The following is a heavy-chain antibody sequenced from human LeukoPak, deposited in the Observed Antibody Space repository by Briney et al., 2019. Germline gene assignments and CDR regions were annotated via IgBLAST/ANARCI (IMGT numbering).Heavy chain of an antibody. CDR2: INPNSGGT. V-gene: IGHV1-2*02. J-gene: IGHJ4*02. D-gene: IGHD6-13*01. CDR3: AREDYSSSCPDY. Sequence: AASVKVSCKASGYTFTGYYMHWVRQAPGQGLEWMGWINPNSGGTNYAQKFQGRVTMTRDTSISTAYMELSRLRSDDTAMYYCAREDYSSSCPDYWGQGTLVTVSS. CDR1: GYTFTGYY.